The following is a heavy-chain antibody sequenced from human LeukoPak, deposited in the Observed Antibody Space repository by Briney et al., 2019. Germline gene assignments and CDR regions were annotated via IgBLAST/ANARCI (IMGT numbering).Heavy chain of an antibody. CDR2: IIPILGIA. CDR3: ARDYRSGGSCHSNWFDP. D-gene: IGHD2-15*01. CDR1: GGTFSSYA. J-gene: IGHJ5*02. Sequence: SVKVSCKASGGTFSSYAISWVRQAPGQGLEWMGRIIPILGIANYAQKFQGRVTITADKSTSTAYMELSSLRSEDTAVYHCARDYRSGGSCHSNWFDPWGQGTLVTVSS. V-gene: IGHV1-69*04.